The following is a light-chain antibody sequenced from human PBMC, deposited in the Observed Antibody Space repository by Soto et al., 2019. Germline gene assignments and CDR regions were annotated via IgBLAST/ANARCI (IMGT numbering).Light chain of an antibody. Sequence: DIQMTQYPSSLSASVGDRVTITCRASQTIGTSLNWYQRKPGKAPNLLIYAASKLQSGVPSRFSGSGSGTDFTLTSSSRQPEASATYFCQQSYTTPLFTFGPGTKVDI. V-gene: IGKV1-39*01. CDR2: AAS. J-gene: IGKJ3*01. CDR1: QTIGTS. CDR3: QQSYTTPLFT.